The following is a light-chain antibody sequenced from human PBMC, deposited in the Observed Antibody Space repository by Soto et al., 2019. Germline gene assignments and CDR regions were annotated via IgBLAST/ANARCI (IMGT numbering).Light chain of an antibody. J-gene: IGLJ3*02. V-gene: IGLV2-14*01. CDR3: SSYTSSSTWV. CDR2: EVS. Sequence: QSVLTQPASVSGSPGQSITISCTGTSSDVGGYRYVSWYQQHPDKAPKLIIFEVSNRPSGVSNRFSGSKSGNTASLTISGLQAEDEADYYCSSYTSSSTWVFGGGTKLTVL. CDR1: SSDVGGYRY.